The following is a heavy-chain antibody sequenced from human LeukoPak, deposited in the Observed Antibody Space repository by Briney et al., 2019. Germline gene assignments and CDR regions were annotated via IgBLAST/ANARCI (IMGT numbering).Heavy chain of an antibody. CDR1: GFSFNNYA. J-gene: IGHJ3*02. Sequence: TGGSLRLSCAVSGFSFNNYAMYWVRQAPGKGLEWVSALSSSGLSPYYADSVKGRFSISRDISKNTLYLQMNSLRAEDTAVYYCTKAGPDTYAFDIWGQGTMVTVSS. D-gene: IGHD2/OR15-2a*01. V-gene: IGHV3-23*01. CDR2: LSSSGLSP. CDR3: TKAGPDTYAFDI.